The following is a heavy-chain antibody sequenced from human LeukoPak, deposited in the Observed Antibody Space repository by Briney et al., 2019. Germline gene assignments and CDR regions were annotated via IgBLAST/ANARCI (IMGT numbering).Heavy chain of an antibody. D-gene: IGHD3-22*01. J-gene: IGHJ4*02. CDR1: GGSISSYY. Sequence: SETLSLTCTVSGGSISSYYWSWTRQPPGKGLEWIGYIYYSGSTNYYPSLRSRVTISVDTSKNQFSLELTSVTAADTAVYYCARKSMIVGSPFDYWGQGTLVTVSS. CDR2: IYYSGST. CDR3: ARKSMIVGSPFDY. V-gene: IGHV4-59*01.